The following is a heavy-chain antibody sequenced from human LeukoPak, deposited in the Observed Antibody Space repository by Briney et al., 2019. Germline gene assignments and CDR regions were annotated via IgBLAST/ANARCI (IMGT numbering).Heavy chain of an antibody. CDR1: GFTFSSYG. V-gene: IGHV3-23*01. CDR3: AKAEALLTGYGMDV. CDR2: ISGSGGST. Sequence: GGSLRLSCAASGFTFSSYGMHWVRQAPGKGLEWVSAISGSGGSTYYADSVKGRFTISRDNSKNTLYLQMNSLRAEDTAVYYCAKAEALLTGYGMDVWGQGTTVTVSS. D-gene: IGHD3-9*01. J-gene: IGHJ6*02.